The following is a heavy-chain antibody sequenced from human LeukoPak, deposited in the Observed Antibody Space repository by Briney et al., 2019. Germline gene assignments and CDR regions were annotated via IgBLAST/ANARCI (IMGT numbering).Heavy chain of an antibody. D-gene: IGHD6-6*01. CDR1: GFTLNTYA. J-gene: IGHJ4*02. Sequence: GGSLRLSCAASGFTLNTYAMNWVRQAPGKGLECVSTISGSGRDTYYADSVKGRFTISRDNAKNSLYLQMNSLRAEDTAVYYCARSDSSSSPSFDYWGQGTLVTVSS. CDR3: ARSDSSSSPSFDY. V-gene: IGHV3-21*01. CDR2: ISGSGRDT.